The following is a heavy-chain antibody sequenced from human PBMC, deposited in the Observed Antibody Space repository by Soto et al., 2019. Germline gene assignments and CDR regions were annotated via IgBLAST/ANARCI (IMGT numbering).Heavy chain of an antibody. Sequence: ASEKVSCKASGYSFTNYGITWVRQAPGQGFEWMGWISAYNGNTKYAQKLQGRVTMTTDASTSTAYLELRSLTSDDTAVYYCARDRGVAPPVAGNTHYYYYMDVWGKGTTVTVSS. D-gene: IGHD6-19*01. CDR2: ISAYNGNT. CDR1: GYSFTNYG. CDR3: ARDRGVAPPVAGNTHYYYYMDV. V-gene: IGHV1-18*01. J-gene: IGHJ6*03.